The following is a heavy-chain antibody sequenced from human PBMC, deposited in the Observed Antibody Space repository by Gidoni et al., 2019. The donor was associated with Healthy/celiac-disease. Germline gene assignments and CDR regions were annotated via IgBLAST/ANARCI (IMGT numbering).Heavy chain of an antibody. CDR3: AREAPQWLVGPGGMDV. Sequence: QVQLVESGGGVVQPGRSLRLSCAASGFTFSSYAMHWVRQAPGKGLEWVAVISYDGSNKYYADSVKGRFTISRDNSKNTLYLQMNSLRAEDTAVYYCAREAPQWLVGPGGMDVWGQGTTVTVSS. CDR2: ISYDGSNK. CDR1: GFTFSSYA. J-gene: IGHJ6*02. D-gene: IGHD6-19*01. V-gene: IGHV3-30*01.